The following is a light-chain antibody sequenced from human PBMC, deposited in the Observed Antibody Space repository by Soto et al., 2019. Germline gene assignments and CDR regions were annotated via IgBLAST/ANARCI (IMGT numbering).Light chain of an antibody. V-gene: IGLV2-14*01. CDR1: SSDVGDYNY. CDR3: SSYISNSIVV. CDR2: EVS. Sequence: ALTQPASVSGSPGQSITISCTGTSSDVGDYNYVSWYQQHPGKAPKLMIYEVSHRLSGVSNRFSGSKSGYTASLTISGLQDEDEADYYCSSYISNSIVVFGGGTKLTVL. J-gene: IGLJ2*01.